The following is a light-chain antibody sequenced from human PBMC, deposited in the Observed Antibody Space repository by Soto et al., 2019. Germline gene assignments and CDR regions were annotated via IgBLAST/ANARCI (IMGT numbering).Light chain of an antibody. Sequence: DIVMTQSPDSLAVSLGERGTINCKSSQSVLSSSNNKNCLAWYQQKPGQPPRLLIYWASTRESGVPDRFSGSGSGTDFTLTISSLQAEDVAVYYCQHYYSIPWTFGQGTKVEIK. CDR1: QSVLSSSNNKNC. CDR2: WAS. CDR3: QHYYSIPWT. V-gene: IGKV4-1*01. J-gene: IGKJ1*01.